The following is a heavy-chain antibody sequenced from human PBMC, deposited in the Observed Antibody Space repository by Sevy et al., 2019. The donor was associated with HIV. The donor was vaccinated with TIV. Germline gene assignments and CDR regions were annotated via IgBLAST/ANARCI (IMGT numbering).Heavy chain of an antibody. Sequence: GGSLRPSCAASGFTFSSYAMHWVRQAPGKGLEWVAVISYDGSNKYYADSVKGRFTISRDNSKNTLYLQMNSLRAEDTAVYYCARDASTYYDFWSGYSQTFIDYWGQGTLVTVSS. J-gene: IGHJ4*02. CDR1: GFTFSSYA. V-gene: IGHV3-30-3*01. CDR3: ARDASTYYDFWSGYSQTFIDY. CDR2: ISYDGSNK. D-gene: IGHD3-3*01.